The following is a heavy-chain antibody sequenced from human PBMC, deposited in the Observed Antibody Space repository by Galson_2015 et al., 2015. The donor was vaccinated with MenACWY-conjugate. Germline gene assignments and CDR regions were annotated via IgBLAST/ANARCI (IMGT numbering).Heavy chain of an antibody. J-gene: IGHJ3*01. V-gene: IGHV3-7*03. CDR1: GFPLSGYW. D-gene: IGHD4-17*01. CDR2: IKQDGSEK. Sequence: SLRLSCAASGFPLSGYWMARVRQAPGKGLEWVANIKQDGSEKYYVDSVKGRFTISRDNAKNSLYLEMNSLRAEDTAVYYCARDHPSTYGIAWDLFELWGQRTMVTVSS. CDR3: ARDHPSTYGIAWDLFEL.